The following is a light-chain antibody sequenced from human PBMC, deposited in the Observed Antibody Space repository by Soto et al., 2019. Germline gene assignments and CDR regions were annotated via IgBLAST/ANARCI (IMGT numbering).Light chain of an antibody. J-gene: IGKJ2*03. V-gene: IGKV1-5*01. CDR1: QSISSW. CDR2: DAS. Sequence: DIQMTQSPSTLSASVGDRVTITCRASQSISSWLAWYQQKPGKAPKLLIYDASSLESGVPSRFSGSGSGTEFTLTISSLQPDDFATYCCQLYNSYSRYGRGTKLEI. CDR3: QLYNSYSR.